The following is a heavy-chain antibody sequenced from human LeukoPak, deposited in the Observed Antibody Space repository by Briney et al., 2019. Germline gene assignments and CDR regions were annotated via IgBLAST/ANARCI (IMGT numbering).Heavy chain of an antibody. Sequence: PSKTLSLTCTVSGGSISTSSYYWGWIRQPPGKGLEWIGNIHNSESTYYNPSLKSRVTMSVDTSKNQFSLKLSSVTAADTAVYYCARQVTFGYAFAYYFDYWGQGSLVTVSS. J-gene: IGHJ4*02. V-gene: IGHV4-39*01. CDR1: GGSISTSSYY. CDR2: IHNSEST. CDR3: ARQVTFGYAFAYYFDY. D-gene: IGHD5-18*01.